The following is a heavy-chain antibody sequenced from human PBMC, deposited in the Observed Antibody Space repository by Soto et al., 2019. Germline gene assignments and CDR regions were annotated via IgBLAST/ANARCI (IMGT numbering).Heavy chain of an antibody. CDR1: GFTFSSYL. Sequence: EVPLVESGGGLVQPGGSLRLSCAASGFTFSSYLMSWVRQAPGKGLEWVANIKQDGSEKYYVDSVKGRFTISRDNAKKSMYLQMNSLRAEDTAVYYCASDRSSGWYTGVFDYWGQGTLVTVSS. D-gene: IGHD6-19*01. CDR2: IKQDGSEK. J-gene: IGHJ4*02. V-gene: IGHV3-7*01. CDR3: ASDRSSGWYTGVFDY.